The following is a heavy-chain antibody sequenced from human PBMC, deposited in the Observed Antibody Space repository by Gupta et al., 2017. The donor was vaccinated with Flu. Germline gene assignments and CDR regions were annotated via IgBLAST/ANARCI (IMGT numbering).Heavy chain of an antibody. J-gene: IGHJ4*02. Sequence: EVQLVESGGGLVQPGGSLRLSCATSGFTFSTYWMHWVRQAPGNGLVWVSRISSDGRTINYADSGKGRFTISRDNAKKTLYLQMNDLRAEDTAVYYCARDQTVTGPSTYDYWGQGILVTVSS. CDR2: ISSDGRTI. D-gene: IGHD6-19*01. CDR3: ARDQTVTGPSTYDY. CDR1: GFTFSTYW. V-gene: IGHV3-74*01.